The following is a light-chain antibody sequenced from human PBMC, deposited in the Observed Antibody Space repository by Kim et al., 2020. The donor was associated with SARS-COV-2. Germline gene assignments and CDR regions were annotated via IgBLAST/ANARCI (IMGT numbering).Light chain of an antibody. J-gene: IGLJ3*02. CDR1: SGHSSNP. CDR2: LNSDGSH. CDR3: QTWGTGIWV. Sequence: ASVKLTCPPASGHSSNPIAWHQQQAEKGPRYLMTLNSDGSHSKGDGIPDRFSGSSSGAERYLTISGLQSDDEADYYCQTWGTGIWVFGGGTQLTVL. V-gene: IGLV4-69*01.